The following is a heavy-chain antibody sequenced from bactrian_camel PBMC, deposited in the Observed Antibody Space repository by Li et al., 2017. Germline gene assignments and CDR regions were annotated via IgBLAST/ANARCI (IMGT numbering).Heavy chain of an antibody. D-gene: IGHD2*01. CDR3: AARRTSVGCPPIMKEGTFNN. Sequence: DVQLVESGGGSVQSGGSRRVSCAASGFTFSSYAMSWVRQAPGKGLEWVSRITSSGSSSYYADSVKGRFTISQDNAKNTVYLQMNNLKPEDTAMYYCAARRTSVGCPPIMKEGTFNNWGQGTQVTVS. V-gene: IGHV3S40*01. CDR1: GFTFSSYA. CDR2: ITSSGSSS. J-gene: IGHJ4*01.